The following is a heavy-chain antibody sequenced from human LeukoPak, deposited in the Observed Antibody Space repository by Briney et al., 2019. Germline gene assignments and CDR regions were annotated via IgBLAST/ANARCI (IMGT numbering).Heavy chain of an antibody. CDR2: IYRSGGT. Sequence: GGSLRLSCAASGFTFSSYSMNWVRRAPGKGLEWVSVIYRSGGTYDADSVKGRFTISRDNSKNTVYLQMNSLRAEDTATYYCARSDTFDIWGQGTMVIVSS. CDR3: ARSDTFDI. J-gene: IGHJ3*02. CDR1: GFTFSSYS. V-gene: IGHV3-53*01.